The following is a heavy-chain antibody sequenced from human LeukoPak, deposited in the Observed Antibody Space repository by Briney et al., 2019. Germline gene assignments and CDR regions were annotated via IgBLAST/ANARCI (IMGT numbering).Heavy chain of an antibody. CDR2: IYTSGST. Sequence: PSETLSLTCTVSGDSISSYYWSWIRQPAGKGLEWIGRIYTSGSTNYNPSLKSRVTISVDKSKNQFSLKLSSVTAADTAVYYCARVVRVYYDFWSGYSHPYYFDYWGQGTLVTVSS. CDR1: GDSISSYY. J-gene: IGHJ4*02. D-gene: IGHD3-3*01. V-gene: IGHV4-4*07. CDR3: ARVVRVYYDFWSGYSHPYYFDY.